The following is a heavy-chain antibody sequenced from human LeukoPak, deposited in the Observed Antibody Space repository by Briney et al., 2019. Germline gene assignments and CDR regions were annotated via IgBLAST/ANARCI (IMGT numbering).Heavy chain of an antibody. CDR2: INHSGST. J-gene: IGHJ5*02. V-gene: IGHV4-34*01. CDR3: ATDSGITGTGGWFDP. D-gene: IGHD1-20*01. Sequence: TSETLSLTCAVDGGSFSGYYWSWIRQPPGKGLEWIWEINHSGSTNYNRSLKSRVTISVDTSKNQFSLKLSSVTAADTAVYYCATDSGITGTGGWFDPWGQGTLVTVSS. CDR1: GGSFSGYY.